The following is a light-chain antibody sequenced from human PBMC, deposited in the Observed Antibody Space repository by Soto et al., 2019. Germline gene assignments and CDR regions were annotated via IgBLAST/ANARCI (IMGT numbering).Light chain of an antibody. V-gene: IGKV3-20*01. CDR2: GAS. J-gene: IGKJ1*01. CDR3: QQYGNSTPT. CDR1: QSVSSSY. Sequence: EIVLTQSPGTLSLSPGERATLSCRASQSVSSSYLAWYQQKPGQAPRLLIYGASSRATGIPDRFSGSGSGTDFTLTISRLEPEDFAVYYCQQYGNSTPTFGQGTKVDIX.